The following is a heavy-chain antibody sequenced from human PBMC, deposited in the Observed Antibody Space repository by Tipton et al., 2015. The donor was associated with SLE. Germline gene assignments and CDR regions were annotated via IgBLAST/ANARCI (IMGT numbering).Heavy chain of an antibody. CDR2: ISGSGGRT. Sequence: GSLRLSCEASGFTFDNYAMSWVRQAPGKGLEWVSAISGSGGRTYYADSVKGRFTISRDNSKNTLYLQMNSLRAEDTAVYYCAKEDIVVVVAAPGAGYWGQGTLVTVSS. V-gene: IGHV3-23*01. CDR3: AKEDIVVVVAAPGAGY. CDR1: GFTFDNYA. D-gene: IGHD2-15*01. J-gene: IGHJ4*02.